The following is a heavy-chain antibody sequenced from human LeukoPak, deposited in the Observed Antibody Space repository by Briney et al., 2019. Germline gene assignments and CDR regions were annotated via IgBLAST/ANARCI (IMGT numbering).Heavy chain of an antibody. V-gene: IGHV3-74*01. CDR2: IKTDGSYT. CDR3: ARDLGGYQAY. Sequence: GGSLRLSCVASGFTFSRYWMHWVRQAPGKGLVWVSRIKTDGSYTSYADSVKGRFTISRDNAKNTLYLQVNSLRAEDTAVYYCARDLGGYQAYWGQGTLVTVSS. J-gene: IGHJ4*02. D-gene: IGHD3-22*01. CDR1: GFTFSRYW.